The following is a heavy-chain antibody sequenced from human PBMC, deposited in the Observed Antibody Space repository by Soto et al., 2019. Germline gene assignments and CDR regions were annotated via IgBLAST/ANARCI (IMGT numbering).Heavy chain of an antibody. J-gene: IGHJ4*02. Sequence: GGSLRLSCAASGFTFSNAWMNWVRQAPGKGLEWVGRIKSKTDGGTTDYAAPVKGRFTISRDDSKNTLYLQMNSLKTEDTAVYYCTTELTAGYSGYDYKGYWGQGTLVTVSS. CDR3: TTELTAGYSGYDYKGY. CDR2: IKSKTDGGTT. V-gene: IGHV3-15*07. CDR1: GFTFSNAW. D-gene: IGHD5-12*01.